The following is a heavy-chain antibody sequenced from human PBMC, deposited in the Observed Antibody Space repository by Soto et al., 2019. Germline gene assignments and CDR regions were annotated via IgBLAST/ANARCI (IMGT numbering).Heavy chain of an antibody. CDR3: ARDWEYSWSSCGIAVGY. J-gene: IGHJ4*01. CDR2: ISGYNGNT. D-gene: IGHD6-19*01. V-gene: IGHV1-18*01. Sequence: WVRQAPGQGLEWMGWISGYNGNTNYAQKLQGRVTMTTDTSTRTAYMELRSLRSDDTTVYYCARDWEYSWSSCGIAVGYWGQGALVTVSS.